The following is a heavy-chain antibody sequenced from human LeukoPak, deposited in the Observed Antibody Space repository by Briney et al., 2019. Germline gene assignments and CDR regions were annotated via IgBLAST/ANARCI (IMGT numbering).Heavy chain of an antibody. V-gene: IGHV3-23*01. CDR1: GFTFSTYA. CDR2: IRGSGGST. J-gene: IGHJ3*02. CDR3: DQDPKGYYIAPFDI. D-gene: IGHD3-10*01. Sequence: PGGSLRLSCAASGFTFSTYAMTWVRQAPEQGLEWASSIRGSGGSTFYADSVKGRFTISRDNTRNTLYLQMNSLRTEDTAIYCCDQDPKGYYIAPFDIWGQGILVTVSS.